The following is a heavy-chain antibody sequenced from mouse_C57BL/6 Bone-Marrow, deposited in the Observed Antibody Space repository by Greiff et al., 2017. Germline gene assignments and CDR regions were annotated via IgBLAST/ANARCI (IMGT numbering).Heavy chain of an antibody. CDR3: VITTFYDLDY. Sequence: VQLQQSGAELARPGASVKLSCKASGYTFTSYGISWVKQRTGQGLEWIGEIYPSSGKTYYNEKFKGQATLTADKSSSTAYMELRSLTSEDSAVYFCVITTFYDLDYWGQGTTLTVSS. D-gene: IGHD1-1*01. CDR2: IYPSSGKT. V-gene: IGHV1-81*01. J-gene: IGHJ2*01. CDR1: GYTFTSYG.